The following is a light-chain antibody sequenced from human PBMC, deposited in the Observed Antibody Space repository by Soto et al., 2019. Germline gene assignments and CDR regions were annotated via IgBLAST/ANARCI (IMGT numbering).Light chain of an antibody. Sequence: IVLTQSPGTLSLSPGERATLSCRASQRVSSNYLAWYQQRRGQAPRLLIYGASRRATGIPDRFSGSGSGTDFTLSISRLEPEDFAVYYCQQYGSPPTTFGQGTKVEIK. V-gene: IGKV3-20*01. CDR2: GAS. CDR1: QRVSSNY. CDR3: QQYGSPPTT. J-gene: IGKJ1*01.